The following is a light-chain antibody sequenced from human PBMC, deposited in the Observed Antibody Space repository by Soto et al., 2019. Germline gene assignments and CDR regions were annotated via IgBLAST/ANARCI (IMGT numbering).Light chain of an antibody. CDR3: QQRSNWPLT. V-gene: IGKV3-11*01. Sequence: EIVLTQSPATLSLSPGERATLSCRASQSVSSYLAWYQQKPGQPPRLLIYDASNRATGIAAGFSGSGSGTDFTLTISSLEPEDFAVYYCQQRSNWPLTFGGGTKVDIK. J-gene: IGKJ4*01. CDR2: DAS. CDR1: QSVSSY.